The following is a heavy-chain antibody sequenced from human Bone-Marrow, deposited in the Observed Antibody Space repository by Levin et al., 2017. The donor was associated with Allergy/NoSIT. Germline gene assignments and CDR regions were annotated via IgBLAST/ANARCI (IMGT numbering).Heavy chain of an antibody. V-gene: IGHV3-11*01. CDR2: ISTSGYII. CDR1: GFNFPDYY. J-gene: IGHJ3*01. Sequence: GGSLRLSCTASGFNFPDYYMNWIRQSPGKGLEWVSSISTSGYIIYYADSVKGRFTISRDNAKNSLYLQMSSLRVEDTAVYYCARDRMLRGGTYGLDVWGHGTMVTVSS. D-gene: IGHD3-10*01. CDR3: ARDRMLRGGTYGLDV.